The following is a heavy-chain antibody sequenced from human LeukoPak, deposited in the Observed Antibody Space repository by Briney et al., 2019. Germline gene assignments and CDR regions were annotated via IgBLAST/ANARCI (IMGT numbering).Heavy chain of an antibody. CDR1: GDSVSSNSAA. J-gene: IGHJ5*02. D-gene: IGHD3-10*01. Sequence: SQTLSLTCAISGDSVSSNSAAWDWIRQSPSRGLEWLGRTYYRSKWSNDYAVSMKGRVTINPDTSKNQFSLQPNSVTPEDTAVYYCARGWYGWGKLGFDPWGQGTLVTVSS. V-gene: IGHV6-1*01. CDR2: TYYRSKWSN. CDR3: ARGWYGWGKLGFDP.